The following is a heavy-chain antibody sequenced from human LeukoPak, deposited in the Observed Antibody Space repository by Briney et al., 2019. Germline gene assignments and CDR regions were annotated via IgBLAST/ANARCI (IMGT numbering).Heavy chain of an antibody. D-gene: IGHD6-13*01. CDR3: ALAAAGIFDY. J-gene: IGHJ4*02. CDR1: GGFISSHY. Sequence: SETLSLTCTVSGGFISSHYWSWIRQPPGKGLEWIGYIYYSGSTNYNPSLKSRVTISVDTSKNQFSLKLSSVTAADTAVYYCALAAAGIFDYWGQGTLVTVSS. V-gene: IGHV4-59*11. CDR2: IYYSGST.